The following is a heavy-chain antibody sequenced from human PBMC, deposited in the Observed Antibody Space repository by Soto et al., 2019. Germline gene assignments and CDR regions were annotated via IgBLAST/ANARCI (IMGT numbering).Heavy chain of an antibody. CDR2: ISGSGGST. V-gene: IGHV3-23*01. Sequence: GGSLRLSCAASGFTFSSYAMSWVRQAPGKGLEWVSGISGSGGSTYYADSVKGRFTISRDNSKNTLYLQMNSLRAEDTAVYYCAKGNYSVVVVSALDYWGQGTLVTVSS. CDR1: GFTFSSYA. CDR3: AKGNYSVVVVSALDY. D-gene: IGHD2-15*01. J-gene: IGHJ4*02.